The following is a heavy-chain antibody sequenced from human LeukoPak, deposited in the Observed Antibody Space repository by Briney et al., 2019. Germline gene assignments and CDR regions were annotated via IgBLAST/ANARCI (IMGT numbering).Heavy chain of an antibody. Sequence: GGSLRLSCAASGFTFSSYSINWVRQAPGRGLEWGEVISYDGSNKYYADSVKGRFTISRDNSKNTLYLQMNSLRAEDTAVYYCARDLQNYYDSSGSLGYWGQGTLVTVSS. V-gene: IGHV3-30*03. CDR2: ISYDGSNK. CDR1: GFTFSSYS. D-gene: IGHD3-22*01. J-gene: IGHJ4*02. CDR3: ARDLQNYYDSSGSLGY.